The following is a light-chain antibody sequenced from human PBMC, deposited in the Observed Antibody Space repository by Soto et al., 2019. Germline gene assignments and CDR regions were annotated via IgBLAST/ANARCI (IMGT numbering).Light chain of an antibody. Sequence: QSALTQPASVSGSPGQSITISCTGTSSDVGGYNYVSWYQQHPGKAPKLMIFEVSNRPSGVSHRFSGSKSGNTASLTISGLLAEDEADYYCCSYAGSNNFVFGSGTKLTVL. CDR3: CSYAGSNNFV. J-gene: IGLJ1*01. CDR1: SSDVGGYNY. V-gene: IGLV2-14*01. CDR2: EVS.